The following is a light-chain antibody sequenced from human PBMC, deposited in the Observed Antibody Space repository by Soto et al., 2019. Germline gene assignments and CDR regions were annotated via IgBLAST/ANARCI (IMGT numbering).Light chain of an antibody. J-gene: IGKJ1*01. Sequence: DIVLAPYLDSLAAPLGARAILNCKASQSVLDNSDNRNYLAWYQQKSGQPPRLIMYWASSRNSGVPDRFSGSGSGTNFTLTISSLQAEDAAVYFCQQNYSSPQAFGQGTKVDIK. CDR2: WAS. CDR1: QSVLDNSDNRNY. V-gene: IGKV4-1*01. CDR3: QQNYSSPQA.